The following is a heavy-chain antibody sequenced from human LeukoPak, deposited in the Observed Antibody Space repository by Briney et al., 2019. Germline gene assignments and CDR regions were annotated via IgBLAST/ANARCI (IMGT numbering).Heavy chain of an antibody. V-gene: IGHV4-34*01. CDR2: INHSGST. CDR1: GGSFSGYY. CDR3: ASIVGATTRGGY. J-gene: IGHJ4*02. D-gene: IGHD1-26*01. Sequence: SETLSLTCAVYGGSFSGYYWSWIRQPPGKGLEWIGEINHSGSTNYNPSLKSRVTISVDTSKNQFSLKLSSVTAADTAVYYCASIVGATTRGGYWGQGTLVTVSS.